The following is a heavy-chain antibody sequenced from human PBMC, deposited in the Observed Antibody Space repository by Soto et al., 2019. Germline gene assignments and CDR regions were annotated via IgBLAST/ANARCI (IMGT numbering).Heavy chain of an antibody. J-gene: IGHJ4*02. CDR2: INHSGST. D-gene: IGHD5-12*01. CDR3: ARGPGGYPPLY. CDR1: GGSFSGYY. Sequence: KSSETLSLTCAVYGGSFSGYYWSWIRQPPGKGLEWIGEINHSGSTNYNPSLKSRVTILVDTSKNQFSLKLSSVTAADTAVYYCARGPGGYPPLYWGQGTLVTVSS. V-gene: IGHV4-34*01.